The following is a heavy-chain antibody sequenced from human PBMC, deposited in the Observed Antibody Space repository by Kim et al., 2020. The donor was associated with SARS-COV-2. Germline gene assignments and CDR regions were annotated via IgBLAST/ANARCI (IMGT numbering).Heavy chain of an antibody. CDR2: IIPIFGTA. D-gene: IGHD2-2*01. CDR1: GGTFSSYA. Sequence: SVKVSCKASGGTFSSYAISWVRQAPGQGLEWMGGIIPIFGTANYAQKFQGRVTITADESTSTAYMELSSLRSEDTAVYYCASQEGSTVGNWFDPWGQGTLVTVSS. CDR3: ASQEGSTVGNWFDP. V-gene: IGHV1-69*13. J-gene: IGHJ5*02.